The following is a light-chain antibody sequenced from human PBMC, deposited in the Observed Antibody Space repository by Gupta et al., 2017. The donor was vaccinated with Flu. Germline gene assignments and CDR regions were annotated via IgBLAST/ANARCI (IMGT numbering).Light chain of an antibody. CDR3: QYYYDLPIT. Sequence: PSSLSASVRDIVSITCHSTHDISNYSNCHPHTPGKAPSLLICDASKADIGPPSRFSGSSSATYFPFTISIRPPDDLVTYCCQYYYDLPITFGGGTKLEI. CDR1: HDISNY. J-gene: IGKJ4*01. V-gene: IGKV1-33*01. CDR2: DAS.